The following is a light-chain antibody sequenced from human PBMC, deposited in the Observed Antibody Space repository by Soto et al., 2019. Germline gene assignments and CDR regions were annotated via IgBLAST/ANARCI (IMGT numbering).Light chain of an antibody. Sequence: DIQMTQSPSSLSASVGDRVTITCQASQDISXYXXXXQQKPGKAPKLLIYDASNLETGVPSRFSGSGSGTDFTFTISSLQPEDIATYYCQQYDNLPLTFGGGTKVDIK. J-gene: IGKJ4*01. CDR1: QDISXY. V-gene: IGKV1-33*01. CDR2: DAS. CDR3: QQYDNLPLT.